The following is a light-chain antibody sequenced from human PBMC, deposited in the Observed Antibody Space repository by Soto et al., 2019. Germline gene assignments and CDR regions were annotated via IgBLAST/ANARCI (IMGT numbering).Light chain of an antibody. J-gene: IGKJ1*01. CDR1: QSIIPY. CDR2: MAS. V-gene: IGKV1-5*03. Sequence: GDRVTITCRASQSIIPYLAWYHQKPGKAPKLLIYMASSLQSGVPSRFSGSGSGTEFTLTISSLQPDDFATYYCQQSNSYPWTLGQGTQVDIK. CDR3: QQSNSYPWT.